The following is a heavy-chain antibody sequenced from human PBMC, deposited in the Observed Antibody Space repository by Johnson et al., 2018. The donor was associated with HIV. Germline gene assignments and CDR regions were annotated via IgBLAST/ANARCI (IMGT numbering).Heavy chain of an antibody. V-gene: IGHV3-7*03. Sequence: MQLVESGGGLVQPGRSLRLSCAASGFTFSSYAMHWVRQAPGKGPERVANINQDGSEKYSAGSVQGRFTTSRDNAKNSLYLQMSSLRAEDTAVYYCARDKGRGAFDIWGQGTMVTVSS. CDR2: INQDGSEK. J-gene: IGHJ3*02. CDR3: ARDKGRGAFDI. D-gene: IGHD3-10*01. CDR1: GFTFSSYA.